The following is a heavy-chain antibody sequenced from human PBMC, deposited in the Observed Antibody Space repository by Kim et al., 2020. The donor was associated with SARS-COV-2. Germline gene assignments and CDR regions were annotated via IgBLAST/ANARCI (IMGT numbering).Heavy chain of an antibody. J-gene: IGHJ4*02. CDR1: GGSVNSGSYY. V-gene: IGHV4-61*03. CDR2: IDYTGRT. D-gene: IGHD3-22*01. Sequence: SETLSLTCTVFGGSVNSGSYYWTWIRQPPGMGLEYIGYIDYTGRTSYNPSLKSRVTISVDTSKNHFSLKLNSMTAADAAVYFCGGYTVYDGAIDNWGRGTLVTVSA. CDR3: GGYTVYDGAIDN.